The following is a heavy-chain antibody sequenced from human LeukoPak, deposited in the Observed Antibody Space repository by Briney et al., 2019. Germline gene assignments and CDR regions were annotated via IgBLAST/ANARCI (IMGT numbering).Heavy chain of an antibody. Sequence: GASVTVSFKRSVYSFTICGISWVRQAPGQGLGWMGWIGAYNGDTNYAQKFQGRVTMTTDTSTSTAYMDLRSLRSDDTAVYYCTRDHCRGDNCPSFDYWGQGTLVTVSS. CDR1: VYSFTICG. CDR2: IGAYNGDT. D-gene: IGHD2-15*01. J-gene: IGHJ4*02. V-gene: IGHV1-18*04. CDR3: TRDHCRGDNCPSFDY.